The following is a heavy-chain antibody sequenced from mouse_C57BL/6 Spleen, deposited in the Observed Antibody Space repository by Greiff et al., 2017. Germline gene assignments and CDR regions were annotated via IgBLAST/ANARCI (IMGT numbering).Heavy chain of an antibody. CDR3: TTHYYDYDGYYAMVY. CDR1: GFNIKDDY. J-gene: IGHJ4*01. D-gene: IGHD2-4*01. CDR2: IDPENGDT. V-gene: IGHV14-4*01. Sequence: EVQLQQSGAELVRPGASVKLSCTASGFNIKDDYMHWVKQRPEQGLEWIGWIDPENGDTEYASKFQGKATITADTSSNTAYLQLSSLTSEDTAVYYCTTHYYDYDGYYAMVYWGQGTSVTVSS.